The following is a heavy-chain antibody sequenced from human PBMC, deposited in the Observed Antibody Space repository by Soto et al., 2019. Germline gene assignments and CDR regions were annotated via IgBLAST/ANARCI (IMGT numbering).Heavy chain of an antibody. D-gene: IGHD6-19*01. CDR3: ARDRSGWSYYFDY. Sequence: SVKVSCKASGVTFSSYAISWVRQAPGQGLEWMGGIIPIFGTANYAQKFQGRVTITADKSTSTAYMELSSLRSEDTAVYYCARDRSGWSYYFDYWGQGTLVTVSS. V-gene: IGHV1-69*06. CDR2: IIPIFGTA. J-gene: IGHJ4*02. CDR1: GVTFSSYA.